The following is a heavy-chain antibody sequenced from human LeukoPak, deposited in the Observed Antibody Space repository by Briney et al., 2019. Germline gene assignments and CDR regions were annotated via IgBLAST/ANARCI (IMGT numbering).Heavy chain of an antibody. CDR3: ARNGDSSSVVD. J-gene: IGHJ4*02. V-gene: IGHV4-34*01. CDR2: INHSGST. D-gene: IGHD2-21*02. CDR1: GGSFSGYY. Sequence: PSETLSLTCAVYGGSFSGYYWSWIRQPPGKGLEWIGEINHSGSTNYNPSLKSRVTISVDTSKNQFSLKLASVTAADTAIYYCARNGDSSSVVDWGQGTLVTVSS.